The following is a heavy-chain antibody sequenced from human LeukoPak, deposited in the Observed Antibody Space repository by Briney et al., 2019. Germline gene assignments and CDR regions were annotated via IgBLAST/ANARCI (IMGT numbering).Heavy chain of an antibody. V-gene: IGHV3-48*03. D-gene: IGHD6-13*01. Sequence: GGSLRLSCAASGFTFSSYEMNWVRQAPGKGLEWVSYISSSGSTIYYADSVKGRFTNSRDNAKNSLYLQMNSLRAEDTAVYYCARDPEIAAAGTFDYWGQGTLVTVSS. CDR2: ISSSGSTI. J-gene: IGHJ4*02. CDR1: GFTFSSYE. CDR3: ARDPEIAAAGTFDY.